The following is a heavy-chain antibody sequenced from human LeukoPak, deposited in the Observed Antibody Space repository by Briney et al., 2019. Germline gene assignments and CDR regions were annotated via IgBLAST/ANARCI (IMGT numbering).Heavy chain of an antibody. D-gene: IGHD1-26*01. CDR1: GLIFSRFD. J-gene: IGHJ4*02. CDR3: AKGGRLTSGIYYGFDS. V-gene: IGHV3-23*01. CDR2: VSRSGGTT. Sequence: PGGSLRLSCATSGLIFSRFDMSWIRQAPGKGLEWVSAVSRSGGTTIYADSVKGRFTISRDNSKNTLYLQMNSLRVGDTAVYYCAKGGRLTSGIYYGFDSWGQGTLATVSS.